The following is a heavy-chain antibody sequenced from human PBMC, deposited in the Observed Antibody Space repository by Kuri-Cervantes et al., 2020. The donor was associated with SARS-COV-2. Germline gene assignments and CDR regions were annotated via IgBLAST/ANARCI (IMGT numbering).Heavy chain of an antibody. Sequence: GESLKISCAASGFSFNNYAMNWVRQAPGKGLEWVSTISGTGGSTYYADSVKGRFTISRDKSGNTLYLQMSSLRAEDTAIYYCAKDKGSPRGWGTMIKGYFDYWGQGTRVTVAS. V-gene: IGHV3-23*01. CDR1: GFSFNNYA. D-gene: IGHD3-22*01. CDR3: AKDKGSPRGWGTMIKGYFDY. J-gene: IGHJ4*02. CDR2: ISGTGGST.